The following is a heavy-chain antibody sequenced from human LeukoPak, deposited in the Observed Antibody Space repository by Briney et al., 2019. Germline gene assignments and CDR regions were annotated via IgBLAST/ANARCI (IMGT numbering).Heavy chain of an antibody. J-gene: IGHJ4*02. CDR3: ARHPVRGVYTTFVY. Sequence: SETLSLTCAVYGGSFSGYYWSWIRQPPGKGLEWIGEINHSGSTKYNPSLKSRVTISVDTSKNQFSLKLSSVTAADTAVYYCARHPVRGVYTTFVYWGQGTLVTVSS. D-gene: IGHD3-10*01. CDR2: INHSGST. V-gene: IGHV4-34*01. CDR1: GGSFSGYY.